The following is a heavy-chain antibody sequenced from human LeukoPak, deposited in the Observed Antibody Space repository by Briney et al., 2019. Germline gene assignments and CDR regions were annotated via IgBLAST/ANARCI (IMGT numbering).Heavy chain of an antibody. CDR1: GGSISSYS. Sequence: PSETLSLTCTVSGGSISSYSWSWIRQPPGKGLEWIGYIYHSGSTYYNPSLKSRVAISVDRSKNQFSLKLSSVTAADTAVYYCARANRYYYDSSGYYSPGTFDYWGQGTLVTVSS. D-gene: IGHD3-22*01. J-gene: IGHJ4*02. CDR3: ARANRYYYDSSGYYSPGTFDY. CDR2: IYHSGST. V-gene: IGHV4-30-2*01.